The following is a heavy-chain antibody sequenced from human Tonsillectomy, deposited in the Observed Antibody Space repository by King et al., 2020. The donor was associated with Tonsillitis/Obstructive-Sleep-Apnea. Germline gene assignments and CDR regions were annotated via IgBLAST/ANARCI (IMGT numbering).Heavy chain of an antibody. CDR1: GFTFSSYG. CDR3: AKDLSQHSSGWPGVMIDY. CDR2: ISYDGSNK. D-gene: IGHD6-19*01. Sequence: VQLVESGGGVVQPGRSLRLSCAASGFTFSSYGMHWVRQAPGKGLEWVTLISYDGSNKYYADSVKGRFTISRDNSKNTLYLQMDSLRAEDTAVYYFAKDLSQHSSGWPGVMIDYWGQGTLVTVSS. J-gene: IGHJ4*02. V-gene: IGHV3-30*18.